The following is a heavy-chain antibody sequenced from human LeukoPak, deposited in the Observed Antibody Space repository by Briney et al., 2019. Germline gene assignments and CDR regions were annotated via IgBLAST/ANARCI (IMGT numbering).Heavy chain of an antibody. D-gene: IGHD3-22*01. CDR3: ARAGIVVSSSGKIEKEGNWFDP. CDR1: GYTFTSYY. J-gene: IGHJ5*02. CDR2: INPSGGST. V-gene: IGHV1-46*01. Sequence: GASVKVSCKASGYTFTSYYMHWVRQAPGQGLEWMGIINPSGGSTSYAQKFQDRVTMTRDMSTTTVYMELSSLRSEDTAVYYCARAGIVVSSSGKIEKEGNWFDPWGQGTLVTVSS.